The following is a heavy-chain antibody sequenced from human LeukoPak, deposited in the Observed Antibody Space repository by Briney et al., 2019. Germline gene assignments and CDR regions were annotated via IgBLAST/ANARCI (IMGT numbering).Heavy chain of an antibody. J-gene: IGHJ6*03. CDR1: GFTFSRNA. CDR3: AKDLSKQHLVGRGGGGNYYYMDV. CDR2: ISYDGSTT. D-gene: IGHD6-13*01. V-gene: IGHV3-30*04. Sequence: PGGSLRLSCAASGFTFSRNAMHWVRQAPGKGLEWVAVISYDGSTTYYSNSVKGRFTISRDNSKNTLYLQMNSLRAEDTAVYYCAKDLSKQHLVGRGGGGNYYYMDVWGKGTTVTISS.